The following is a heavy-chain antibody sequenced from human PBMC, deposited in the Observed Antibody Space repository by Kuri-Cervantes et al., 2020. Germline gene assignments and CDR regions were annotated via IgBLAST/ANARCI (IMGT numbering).Heavy chain of an antibody. V-gene: IGHV3-30*02. D-gene: IGHD2-2*01. CDR2: IRSHGNNR. J-gene: IGHJ5*02. CDR1: EFTFNTYG. Sequence: GESLKISCAASEFTFNTYGMHWVRQAPGKGLEWVSFIRSHGNNRYYADPVKGRFSISRDNSKNTLYLQLNSLRPEDTAVYYCAEDATYCSTSSCSEAGWFDPWGQGTLVTVSS. CDR3: AEDATYCSTSSCSEAGWFDP.